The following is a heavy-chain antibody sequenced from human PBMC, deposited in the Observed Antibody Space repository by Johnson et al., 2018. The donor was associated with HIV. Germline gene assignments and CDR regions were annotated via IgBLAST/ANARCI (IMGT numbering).Heavy chain of an antibody. CDR3: AREGKDAFDI. D-gene: IGHD3-10*01. Sequence: VQLVESGGALVQPGGSLRLSCAASGFTFVDYGMSWVRQAPGKGLEWVSVIYSGGNTYYADSVKGRFTISRDNSKNTLYLQMNSLRAEDTAVYYCAREGKDAFDIWGQGTMVTVSS. J-gene: IGHJ3*02. CDR2: IYSGGNT. CDR1: GFTFVDYG. V-gene: IGHV3-66*01.